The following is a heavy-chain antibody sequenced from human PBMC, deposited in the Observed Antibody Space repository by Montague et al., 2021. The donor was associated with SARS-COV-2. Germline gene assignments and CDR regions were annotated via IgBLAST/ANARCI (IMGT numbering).Heavy chain of an antibody. D-gene: IGHD3-22*01. CDR1: GGSISSYY. V-gene: IGHV4-39*01. CDR3: ARATLGITMIVVVMTAIDYYCDY. Sequence: SETLSLTCTVSGGSISSYYWGWIRQPPGKWLEWIGSIYYSGSTYYNPSLKSRVTISVDTSKNQFSLKLSSVTAADTAVYYCARATLGITMIVVVMTAIDYYCDYWGKGNLVSVSS. CDR2: IYYSGST. J-gene: IGHJ4*02.